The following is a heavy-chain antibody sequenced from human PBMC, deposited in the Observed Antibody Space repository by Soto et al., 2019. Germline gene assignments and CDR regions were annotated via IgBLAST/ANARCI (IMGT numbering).Heavy chain of an antibody. D-gene: IGHD3-9*01. CDR2: IYPGDSDT. J-gene: IGHJ6*02. CDR3: ARLTSFDYYYYYGMDV. V-gene: IGHV5-51*01. CDR1: GYSFTSYW. Sequence: GESLKISCKGSGYSFTSYWIGWVRQMPGKGLEWMGIIYPGDSDTRYSPSFQGQVTISADKSISTAYLQWSSLKASDTAMYYCARLTSFDYYYYYGMDVWGQGTTVTVSS.